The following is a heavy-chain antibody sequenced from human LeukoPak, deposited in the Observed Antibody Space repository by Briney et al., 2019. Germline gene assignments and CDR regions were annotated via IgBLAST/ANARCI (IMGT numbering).Heavy chain of an antibody. CDR2: INHSGST. V-gene: IGHV4-34*01. CDR1: GGSFSGYY. CDR3: ATHGGGVVHAFDI. D-gene: IGHD3-3*01. Sequence: SETLSLTCAVYGGSFSGYYWSWIRQPPGKGLEWIGEINHSGSTNYNPSLKSRVTISVDTSKNQFSLKLSSMTAADTAVYYCATHGGGVVHAFDIWGQGTMVTVSS. J-gene: IGHJ3*02.